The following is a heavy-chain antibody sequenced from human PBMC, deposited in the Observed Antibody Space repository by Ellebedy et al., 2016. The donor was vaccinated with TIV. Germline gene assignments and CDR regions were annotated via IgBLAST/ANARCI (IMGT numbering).Heavy chain of an antibody. CDR1: GFTFSSYS. Sequence: GESLKISCAASGFTFSSYSMNWVRQAPGKGLEWVSYISSSSTIYYADSVEGRFTISRDNAKNSLYLQMNSLRDEDTAVYYCARGELIFDYWGQGTLVTVSS. J-gene: IGHJ4*02. D-gene: IGHD1-26*01. V-gene: IGHV3-48*02. CDR2: ISSSSTI. CDR3: ARGELIFDY.